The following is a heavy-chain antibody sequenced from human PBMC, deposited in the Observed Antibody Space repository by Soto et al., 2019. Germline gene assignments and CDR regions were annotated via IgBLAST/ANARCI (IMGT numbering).Heavy chain of an antibody. J-gene: IGHJ5*01. Sequence: QVQLVQSGAEVRKPGSSLRVSCKSSGATFSTTGISWVRQAPGQGLEWMGGIIPLFGKPKYARKFQGRVPITADESTNTVYMELNSLRPDDAAVYYCARASPVICGGDPCYRLASSFASWGQGSLVIVSS. CDR1: GATFSTTG. V-gene: IGHV1-69*01. D-gene: IGHD2-21*02. CDR2: IIPLFGKP. CDR3: ARASPVICGGDPCYRLASSFAS.